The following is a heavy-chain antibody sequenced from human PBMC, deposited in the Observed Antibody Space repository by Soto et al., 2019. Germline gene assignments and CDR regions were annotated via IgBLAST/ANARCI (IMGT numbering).Heavy chain of an antibody. D-gene: IGHD2-15*01. CDR3: ARDLGGWPDH. Sequence: GASVKVSCKASGYTFTSYAMHWVRQAPGQRLEWMGWISAGNGNTKYSQKFQGRVTITRDTSASTAYMELSSLRSEDTAVYYCARDLGGWPDHWGQGTLVTVSS. J-gene: IGHJ5*02. V-gene: IGHV1-3*01. CDR2: ISAGNGNT. CDR1: GYTFTSYA.